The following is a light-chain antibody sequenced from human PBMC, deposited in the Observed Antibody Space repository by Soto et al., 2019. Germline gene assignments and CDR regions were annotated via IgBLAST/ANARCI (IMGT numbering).Light chain of an antibody. V-gene: IGLV2-23*01. CDR1: SSDVGSYNL. CDR3: CSYAGSSTYV. J-gene: IGLJ1*01. CDR2: EGS. Sequence: QSVLTQPASVSGSPGQSITISCTGTSSDVGSYNLVSWYQQHPGKAPKLMIYEGSKRPSGVSNRFSGSKSGNMASLTISGPQAEDEADYYCCSYAGSSTYVFGTGTKVTVL.